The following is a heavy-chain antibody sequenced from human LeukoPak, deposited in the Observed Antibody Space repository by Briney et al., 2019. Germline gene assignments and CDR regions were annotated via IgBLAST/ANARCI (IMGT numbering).Heavy chain of an antibody. D-gene: IGHD1-1*01. Sequence: GGSLRLSCAASGFTFSNYAMTWVRQAPGKGLEWVSLISGSGGDIRYADSVRGRFSISRDNSKNTLYLQMNSLRAEDTAVYYCATSRTFDYWGQGTLVTVSS. J-gene: IGHJ4*02. V-gene: IGHV3-23*01. CDR3: ATSRTFDY. CDR1: GFTFSNYA. CDR2: ISGSGGDI.